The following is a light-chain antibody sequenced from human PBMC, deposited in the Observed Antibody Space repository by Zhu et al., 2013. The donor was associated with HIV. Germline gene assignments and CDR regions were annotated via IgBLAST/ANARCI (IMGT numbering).Light chain of an antibody. CDR3: AAWDDSLGGRVI. J-gene: IGLJ2*01. Sequence: QSVLTQPPSASGTPGQRVTISCSGSTSNIGSNPVNWFQQLPGAAPKLLIYTNSQRPSGVPDRFSGSKSGTSASLAISGLQSEDEADYYCAAWDDSLGGRVIFGGGTKLTVL. CDR1: TSNIGSNP. CDR2: TNS. V-gene: IGLV1-44*01.